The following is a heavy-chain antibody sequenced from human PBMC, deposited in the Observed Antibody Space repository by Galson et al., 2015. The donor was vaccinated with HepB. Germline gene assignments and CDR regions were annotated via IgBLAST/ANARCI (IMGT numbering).Heavy chain of an antibody. D-gene: IGHD3-10*01. J-gene: IGHJ5*02. V-gene: IGHV3-21*01. Sequence: SLRLSCAASGFTFSSYSMNWVRQAPGKGLEWVSSISSSSSYIYYADSVKGRFTISRDNAKNSLYLQMNSLRAEDTAVYYCARVDVLLWFGTQTPWFDPWGQGTQVTVSS. CDR2: ISSSSSYI. CDR1: GFTFSSYS. CDR3: ARVDVLLWFGTQTPWFDP.